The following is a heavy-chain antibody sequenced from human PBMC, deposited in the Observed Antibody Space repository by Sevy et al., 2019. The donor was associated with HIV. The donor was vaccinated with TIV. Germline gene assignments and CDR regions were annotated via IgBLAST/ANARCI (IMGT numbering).Heavy chain of an antibody. CDR2: TRNKANSYTT. V-gene: IGHV3-72*01. Sequence: GGSLRLSCAASGFTFSDHYMDWVRQAPGKGLEWVGRTRNKANSYTTEYAASVKGRFTISRDDSKNSLYLQMNSLKTEDTAVYYCASPHYYSSGPNWGQGTLVTVSS. CDR1: GFTFSDHY. J-gene: IGHJ4*02. CDR3: ASPHYYSSGPN. D-gene: IGHD3-22*01.